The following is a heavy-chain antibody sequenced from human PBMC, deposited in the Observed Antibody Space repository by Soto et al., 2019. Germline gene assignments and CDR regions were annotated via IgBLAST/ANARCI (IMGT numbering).Heavy chain of an antibody. Sequence: SLRLSCAAYGFTFSSYSMNWVRQAPGKGLEWVSYISSSSTIYYADSVKGRFTISRDNAKNRLYRQMNILRDEDTGVYYCARDLIHCRGGSCSSHCDYGMDVWGQGTTVTVSS. D-gene: IGHD2-15*01. V-gene: IGHV3-48*02. J-gene: IGHJ6*02. CDR2: ISSSSTI. CDR3: ARDLIHCRGGSCSSHCDYGMDV. CDR1: GFTFSSYS.